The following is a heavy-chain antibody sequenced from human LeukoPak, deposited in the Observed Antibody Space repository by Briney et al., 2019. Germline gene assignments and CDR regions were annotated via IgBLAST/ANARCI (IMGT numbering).Heavy chain of an antibody. J-gene: IGHJ6*02. CDR1: GFTFSSYW. CDR2: MNLDGSEK. Sequence: PGGSLRLSCAASGFTFSSYWMSWVRQAPGKGLEWVANMNLDGSEKYYVDSVKGRFTISRDNAKNSLYLQMPTLRAEDPAVYYCGRDKKWLQYYYGVDVWGQGTTVIVSS. CDR3: GRDKKWLQYYYGVDV. V-gene: IGHV3-7*01. D-gene: IGHD5-12*01.